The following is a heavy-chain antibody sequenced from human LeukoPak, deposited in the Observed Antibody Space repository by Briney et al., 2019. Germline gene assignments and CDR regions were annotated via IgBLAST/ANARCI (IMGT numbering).Heavy chain of an antibody. CDR3: ARDLGHTGYDMYDY. V-gene: IGHV3-7*01. CDR2: MKQDGSEK. CDR1: GINFRGYW. Sequence: GGSLRLSCAVSGINFRGYWMAWVRQAPGKGLEWVANMKQDGSEKYYVDSVKGRFAISRDNAKNSLYLEMNSLRVEDTAVYYCARDLGHTGYDMYDYWGQGTLVTVSS. J-gene: IGHJ4*02. D-gene: IGHD5-12*01.